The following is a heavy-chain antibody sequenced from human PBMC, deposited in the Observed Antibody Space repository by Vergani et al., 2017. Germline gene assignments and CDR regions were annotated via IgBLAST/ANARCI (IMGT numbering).Heavy chain of an antibody. J-gene: IGHJ3*02. CDR3: ARLRDLWSGYSTGSDTFVI. Sequence: QVQLQESGPGLVKPSETLSLTCAVSGYSISSGYYWCWFRQPPGKGLEWIGSIDHSGSTYYNPSLKSRFTISVDTSKNQFSLMLSSVTAADTAVYYCARLRDLWSGYSTGSDTFVIWGQGTMVTVSS. D-gene: IGHD3-3*01. CDR2: IDHSGST. V-gene: IGHV4-38-2*01. CDR1: GYSISSGYY.